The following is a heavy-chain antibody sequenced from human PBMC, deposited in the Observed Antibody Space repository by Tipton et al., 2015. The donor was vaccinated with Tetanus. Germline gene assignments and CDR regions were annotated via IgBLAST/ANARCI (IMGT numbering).Heavy chain of an antibody. D-gene: IGHD6-6*01. J-gene: IGHJ5*02. V-gene: IGHV4-31*02. Sequence: LRLSCTVSGDSIDGGFKNWGWIRQQPGKGLEWIGYIDYSGNPNYNPSLKSRVTISVDTSRNQFSFSLKLSSVTVADTAVYYCAKIPPASGAARPNWFDPWGQGTLVTVSS. CDR2: IDYSGNP. CDR3: AKIPPASGAARPNWFDP. CDR1: GDSIDGGFKN.